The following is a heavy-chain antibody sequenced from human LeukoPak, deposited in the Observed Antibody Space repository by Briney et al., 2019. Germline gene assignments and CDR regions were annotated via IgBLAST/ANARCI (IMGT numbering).Heavy chain of an antibody. D-gene: IGHD4-17*01. V-gene: IGHV3-48*03. CDR3: AKGGASVTRYVDY. Sequence: GGSLRLSCAASGFTFSSYEMNWVRQAPGKGLEWVSYISSSGSNIKYADSVKGRFTISRGNAKNSVYLQMNSLRPEDTAVYYCAKGGASVTRYVDYWGQGTLVTVSS. J-gene: IGHJ4*02. CDR2: ISSSGSNI. CDR1: GFTFSSYE.